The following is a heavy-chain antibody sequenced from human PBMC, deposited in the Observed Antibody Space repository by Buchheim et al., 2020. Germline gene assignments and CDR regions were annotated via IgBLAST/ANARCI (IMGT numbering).Heavy chain of an antibody. CDR2: INSDGSTT. V-gene: IGHV3-74*02. D-gene: IGHD1-14*01. J-gene: IGHJ6*02. Sequence: VHLVESGGSVVQPGGSLRLSCAASGFTFSSYWMHWVRQVPGKGLVWVSSINSDGSTTAYADSVKGRFTISRDNAKNTVYLQMNSLRAEDTAVYHCARGRYHAMDVWGQGTT. CDR3: ARGRYHAMDV. CDR1: GFTFSSYW.